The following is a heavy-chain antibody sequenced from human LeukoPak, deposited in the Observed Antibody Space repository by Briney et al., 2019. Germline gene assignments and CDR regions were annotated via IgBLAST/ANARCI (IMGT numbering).Heavy chain of an antibody. J-gene: IGHJ5*02. Sequence: GASVKVSCKASGYTFTSYGISWVRQAPGQGLEWMGWIGAYNGNTNYAQKLQGRVTMTTDTSTSTAYMELRSLRSDDTAVYYCARDGIAAPNNWFDPWGQGTLVTVSS. CDR1: GYTFTSYG. CDR3: ARDGIAAPNNWFDP. CDR2: IGAYNGNT. D-gene: IGHD6-6*01. V-gene: IGHV1-18*01.